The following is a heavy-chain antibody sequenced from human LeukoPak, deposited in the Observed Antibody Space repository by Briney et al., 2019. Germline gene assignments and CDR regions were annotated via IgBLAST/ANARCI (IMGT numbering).Heavy chain of an antibody. CDR2: IQYDGRGG. CDR1: GFTFRSYG. Sequence: GGSLRLSCAASGFTFRSYGMHWVRQAPGKGLEWVAFIQYDGRGGYYTDSVKGRFTISRDNSKNTLFLQMSSLRAEDTAVYYCAKGYSYHIDYRGQGTLVTVSS. J-gene: IGHJ4*02. V-gene: IGHV3-30*02. CDR3: AKGYSYHIDY. D-gene: IGHD5-18*01.